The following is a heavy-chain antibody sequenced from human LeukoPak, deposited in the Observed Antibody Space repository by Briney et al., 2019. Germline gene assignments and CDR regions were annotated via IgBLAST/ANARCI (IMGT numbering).Heavy chain of an antibody. CDR2: ISSSSSYI. D-gene: IGHD3-22*01. J-gene: IGHJ4*02. Sequence: GGSLRLSCAASGFTFSSYSMNWVRQAPGKGLEWVSSISSSSSYIYYADSVKGRFTISRDNAKNSLYLQMNSLRAEDTAVYYCARGGITMIVVTNWGQGTLVTVPS. CDR1: GFTFSSYS. CDR3: ARGGITMIVVTN. V-gene: IGHV3-21*01.